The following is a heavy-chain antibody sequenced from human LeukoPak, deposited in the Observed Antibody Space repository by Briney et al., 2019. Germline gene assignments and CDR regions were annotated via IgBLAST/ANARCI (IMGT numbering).Heavy chain of an antibody. Sequence: GGSLRLSCAASGFTFSSYSMNWVRQAPGKGLEWVSSISSSSSYIYYADSVKGRFTISRDNAKNSLYLQMNSLRAEDTAVYYCARDRTVVKVGSDPFDIWGQGTMATVSS. CDR3: ARDRTVVKVGSDPFDI. V-gene: IGHV3-21*01. J-gene: IGHJ3*02. CDR2: ISSSSSYI. D-gene: IGHD4-23*01. CDR1: GFTFSSYS.